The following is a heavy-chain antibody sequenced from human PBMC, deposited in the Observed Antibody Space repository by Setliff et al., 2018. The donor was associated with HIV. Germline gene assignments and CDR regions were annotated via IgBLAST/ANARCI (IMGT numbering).Heavy chain of an antibody. CDR3: AKDFYGMDV. V-gene: IGHV3-30*18. Sequence: PGGSLRLSCAASGFPFSSYDMHWVRQAPGKGLEWVALISFDGNDKYYTDSVKGRFTISRDDSKNTLYLQMNSLRAEDTAVYYCAKDFYGMDVWGQGTTVTVSS. J-gene: IGHJ6*02. CDR2: ISFDGNDK. CDR1: GFPFSSYD.